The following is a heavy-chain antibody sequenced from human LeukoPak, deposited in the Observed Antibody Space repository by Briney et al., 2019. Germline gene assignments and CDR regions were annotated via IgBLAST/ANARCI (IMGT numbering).Heavy chain of an antibody. CDR3: ATTYYYDSSGYYYL. CDR1: GYSISSGYY. J-gene: IGHJ4*02. D-gene: IGHD3-22*01. CDR2: IYHSGST. Sequence: SETLSLTCAVSGYSISSGYYWGWIRQPPGKGLEWIGSIYHSGSTYYNPSLKSRVTISVDTPKAQFSLKLSSVTAADTAVYYCATTYYYDSSGYYYLWGQGTLVTVSS. V-gene: IGHV4-38-2*01.